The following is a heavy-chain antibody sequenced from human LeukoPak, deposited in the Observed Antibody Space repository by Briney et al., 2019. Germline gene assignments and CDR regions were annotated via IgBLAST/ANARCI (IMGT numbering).Heavy chain of an antibody. CDR3: ASPGGYCSGGSCYAFDY. CDR2: MNPNSGNT. V-gene: IGHV1-8*01. J-gene: IGHJ4*02. D-gene: IGHD2-15*01. Sequence: ASVKVSCKASGYTFTSYDINWVQQATGQGLEWMGWMNPNSGNTGYAQKFQGRVTMTRNTSISTAYMELSSLRSEDTAVYYCASPGGYCSGGSCYAFDYWGQGTLVTVSS. CDR1: GYTFTSYD.